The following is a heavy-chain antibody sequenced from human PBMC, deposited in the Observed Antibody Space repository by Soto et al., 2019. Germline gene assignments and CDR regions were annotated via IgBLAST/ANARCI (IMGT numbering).Heavy chain of an antibody. CDR1: GGSISSYY. J-gene: IGHJ5*02. CDR3: ARQTGYDFWSGYYGWFDP. V-gene: IGHV4-59*08. CDR2: IYYSGST. Sequence: SETLSRTCTVSGGSISSYYWSWIRQPPGKGLEWIGYIYYSGSTNYNPSLKSRVTISVDTSKNQFSLKLSSVTAADTAVYYCARQTGYDFWSGYYGWFDPWGQGTLVTVSS. D-gene: IGHD3-3*01.